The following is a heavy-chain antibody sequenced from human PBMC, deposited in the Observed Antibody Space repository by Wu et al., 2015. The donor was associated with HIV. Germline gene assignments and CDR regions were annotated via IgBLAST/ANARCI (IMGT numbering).Heavy chain of an antibody. J-gene: IGHJ4*02. D-gene: IGHD6-19*01. V-gene: IGHV1-69*01. Sequence: QVQLMQSGAEVKKPGSSVMVSCKASGYTFTDYYMYWVRQAPGQGPEWMGGIIPLFGTIEYAHIFQGRMTITTDESTDTAYMRLTSLRSEDTAMYYCATPRSPGFSSAWPTYFDYWGQGTLVTVSS. CDR3: ATPRSPGFSSAWPTYFDY. CDR2: IIPLFGTI. CDR1: GYTFTDYY.